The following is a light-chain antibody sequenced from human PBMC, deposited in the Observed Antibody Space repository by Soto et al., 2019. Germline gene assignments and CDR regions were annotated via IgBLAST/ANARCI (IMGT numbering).Light chain of an antibody. CDR1: SSDFGGNNY. Sequence: QSVLTQPASVSGSPGQLITISCTGTSSDFGGNNYVSWYQQHPGKAPKLLIYDVSNRPSGVSNRFSGSKSGNTASLTISGLQAEDEADYYCSSCTTSSALHVFGTGTKVTVL. J-gene: IGLJ1*01. CDR2: DVS. CDR3: SSCTTSSALHV. V-gene: IGLV2-14*03.